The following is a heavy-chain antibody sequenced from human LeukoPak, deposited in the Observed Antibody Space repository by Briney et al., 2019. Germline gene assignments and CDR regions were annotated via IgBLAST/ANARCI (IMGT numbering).Heavy chain of an antibody. J-gene: IGHJ4*02. CDR3: AAYYGSARNYFDY. CDR1: GGSISSYY. D-gene: IGHD3-10*01. V-gene: IGHV4-59*08. CDR2: IYYSGST. Sequence: SETLSLTCTASGGSISSYYWSWIRQPPGKGLEWIGYIYYSGSTNYNPSLKSRFTISVDTSKNQLSLKLSSVTAADTAVYYCAAYYGSARNYFDYWGQGTLVTVSS.